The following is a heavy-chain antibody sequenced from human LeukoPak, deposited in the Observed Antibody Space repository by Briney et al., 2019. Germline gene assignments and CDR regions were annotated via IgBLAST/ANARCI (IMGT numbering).Heavy chain of an antibody. D-gene: IGHD3-16*02. CDR1: GGSISSGGYY. J-gene: IGHJ4*02. CDR2: IYYSGST. V-gene: IGHV4-31*03. CDR3: ARANDYVWGSYRRMADGYYFDY. Sequence: PSETLSLTCTVSGGSISSGGYYWSWIRQHPGKGLEWIGYIYYSGSTYYNPSLKSRVTISVDTSKNQFSLKLSSVTAADTAVYYCARANDYVWGSYRRMADGYYFDYWGQGTLVTVSS.